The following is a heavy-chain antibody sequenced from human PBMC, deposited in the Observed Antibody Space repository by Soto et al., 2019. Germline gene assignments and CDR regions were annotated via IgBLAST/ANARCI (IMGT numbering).Heavy chain of an antibody. CDR3: AKDFGITGTLRWFDP. CDR2: ISGSGGST. CDR1: GCTFSSYA. Sequence: EVQLLESGGGLVQPGGSLRLSCAASGCTFSSYAMSWVRQAPGKGLEWVSAISGSGGSTYYADSVKGRFTISRDNAKNTLYLQMNSLRAEDTAVYYCAKDFGITGTLRWFDPWGQGTLVTVSS. V-gene: IGHV3-23*01. D-gene: IGHD1-7*01. J-gene: IGHJ5*02.